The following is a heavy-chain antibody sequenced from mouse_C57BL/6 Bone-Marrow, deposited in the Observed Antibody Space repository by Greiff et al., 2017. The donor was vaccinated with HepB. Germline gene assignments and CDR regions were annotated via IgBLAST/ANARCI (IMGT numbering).Heavy chain of an antibody. J-gene: IGHJ2*01. CDR1: GFTFSDYG. CDR3: TTVVASGYFDY. Sequence: DVKLVESGGGLVKPGGSLKLSCAASGFTFSDYGMHWVRQAPEKGLEWVAYISSGSSTIYYADTVKGRFTISRDNAKNTLFLQMTSLRSEDTAMYYCTTVVASGYFDYWGQGTTLTVSS. V-gene: IGHV5-17*01. CDR2: ISSGSSTI. D-gene: IGHD1-1*01.